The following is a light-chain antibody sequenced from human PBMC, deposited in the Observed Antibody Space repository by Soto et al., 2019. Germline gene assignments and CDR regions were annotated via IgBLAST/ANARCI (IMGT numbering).Light chain of an antibody. CDR1: SVYSSYA. V-gene: IGLV4-69*01. J-gene: IGLJ3*02. CDR2: LNSDGSH. Sequence: QPVLTQSPSASASLGASVRLTCTLSSVYSSYAIAWHQQQPEKGPRYLMKLNSDGSHSKGDGIPDRFSGSSSGAERYLIISSLQSEDEADYYCQTWVTGMVFGGGTKLTVL. CDR3: QTWVTGMV.